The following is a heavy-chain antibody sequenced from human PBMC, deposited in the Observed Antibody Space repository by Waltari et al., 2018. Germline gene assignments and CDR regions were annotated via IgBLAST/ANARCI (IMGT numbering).Heavy chain of an antibody. D-gene: IGHD2-21*02. V-gene: IGHV2-5*01. Sequence: QITLKASGPTLVKPTQTLTLTCSFSGFSLITSAVGVGWLRQPPGKALEWLAVIYWNDDKRYSPSLNSRLTITKDTSKNQVVLTMTNMDPVDTATYYCAHHRGGGNSAVLDYWGQGTLVTVSS. CDR3: AHHRGGGNSAVLDY. J-gene: IGHJ4*02. CDR2: IYWNDDK. CDR1: GFSLITSAVG.